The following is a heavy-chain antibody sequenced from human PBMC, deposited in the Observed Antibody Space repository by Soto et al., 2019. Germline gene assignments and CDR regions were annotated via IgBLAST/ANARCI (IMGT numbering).Heavy chain of an antibody. CDR1: GFTFSSYW. J-gene: IGHJ4*02. D-gene: IGHD6-19*01. CDR2: IRQDGSDK. Sequence: EVQLVESGGGLVQPGGSLRLSCAASGFTFSSYWMSWVRQAPGKGLEWVANIRQDGSDKYYVDSVKGRFTISRDNSKNSLYLQMNSRRAEDPAIYYCASTQQWLGQRVDLDSWGQGTLVTVSS. V-gene: IGHV3-7*05. CDR3: ASTQQWLGQRVDLDS.